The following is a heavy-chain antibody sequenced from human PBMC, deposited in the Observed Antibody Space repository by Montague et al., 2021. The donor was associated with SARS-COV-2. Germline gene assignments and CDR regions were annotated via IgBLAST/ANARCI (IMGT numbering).Heavy chain of an antibody. D-gene: IGHD2-2*01. J-gene: IGHJ4*02. CDR3: ARRYCSSTSCTNDY. Sequence: SLRLSCAASGFTFSSYEMNWVRQAPGKGLEWVSYISSSGGTMFYADSVKGRFSISRDNAKNSLYLQMNSLRVGDTAVYYCARRYCSSTSCTNDYWGQGTLVTVSS. CDR2: ISSSGGTM. V-gene: IGHV3-48*03. CDR1: GFTFSSYE.